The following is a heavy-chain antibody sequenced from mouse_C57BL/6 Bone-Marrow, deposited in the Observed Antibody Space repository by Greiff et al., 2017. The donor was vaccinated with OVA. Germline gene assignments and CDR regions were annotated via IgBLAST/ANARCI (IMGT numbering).Heavy chain of an antibody. J-gene: IGHJ4*01. CDR1: GFSFNTYA. Sequence: EVKLVESGGGLVQPKGSLKLSCAASGFSFNTYAMNWVRQAPGKGLEWVARIRSKSNNYATYYADSVKDRFTISRDDSESMLYLQMNNLKTEDTAMYYCVRGDPYAMDYWGQGTSVTVSS. V-gene: IGHV10-1*01. CDR3: VRGDPYAMDY. CDR2: IRSKSNNYAT.